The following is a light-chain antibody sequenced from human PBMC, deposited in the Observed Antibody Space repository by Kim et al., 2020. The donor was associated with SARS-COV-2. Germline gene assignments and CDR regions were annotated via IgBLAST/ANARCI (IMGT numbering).Light chain of an antibody. Sequence: SVSPGERATLSCRASQSVSSNLAWYQQKPGQAPRLLIHGTSTRATGVPARFSGSGSGTEFTLTISSLQSEDFAVYYCHQYNSWPETFGQGTKVEI. CDR3: HQYNSWPET. V-gene: IGKV3-15*01. CDR1: QSVSSN. CDR2: GTS. J-gene: IGKJ1*01.